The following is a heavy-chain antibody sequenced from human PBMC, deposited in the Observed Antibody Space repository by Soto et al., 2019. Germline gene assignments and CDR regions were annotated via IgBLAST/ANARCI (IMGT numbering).Heavy chain of an antibody. V-gene: IGHV3-21*01. J-gene: IGHJ6*01. CDR3: ATIQRSGTSWGMEV. CDR2: ISVSSSYI. CDR1: LSAFGSYS. D-gene: IGHD6-19*01. Sequence: VGSLRLSCVSSLSAFGSYSISCVRQSPGKCLEWVSSISVSSSYIYYAASVKGRFIISRDNDATSVYLQMKNLRADDTAVYYCATIQRSGTSWGMEVWGQGTTVSVSS.